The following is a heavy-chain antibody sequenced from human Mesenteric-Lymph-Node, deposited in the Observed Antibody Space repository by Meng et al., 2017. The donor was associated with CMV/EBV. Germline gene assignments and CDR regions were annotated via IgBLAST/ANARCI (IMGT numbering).Heavy chain of an antibody. CDR2: VYNSGNT. Sequence: WGVSGRRGNYKWRKIRQSPGRGLEWNGYVYNSGNTNYSPSLWSRVTLSVDTSKNQFFLNLSSVTAADTAVYYCARNLGGSYLYSFDYWGQGTLVTVSS. J-gene: IGHJ4*02. CDR3: ARNLGGSYLYSFDY. V-gene: IGHV4-61*01. CDR1: GVSGRRGNYK. D-gene: IGHD1-26*01.